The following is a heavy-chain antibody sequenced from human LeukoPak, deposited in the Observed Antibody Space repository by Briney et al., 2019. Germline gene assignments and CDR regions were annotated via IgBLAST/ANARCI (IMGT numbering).Heavy chain of an antibody. Sequence: ASVKVSCKASGYTFTSYYMHWVRQATGQGLEWMGWMNPNSGNTGYAQNFQGRVTLTRDTSTSTVYMELSSLRSEDTAIYYCARIRDGYNDAYDLWGQGTVVTVPS. V-gene: IGHV1-8*02. CDR2: MNPNSGNT. J-gene: IGHJ3*01. D-gene: IGHD5-24*01. CDR1: GYTFTSYY. CDR3: ARIRDGYNDAYDL.